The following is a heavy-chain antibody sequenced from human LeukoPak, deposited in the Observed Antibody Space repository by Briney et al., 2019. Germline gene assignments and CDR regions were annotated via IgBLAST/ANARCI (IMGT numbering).Heavy chain of an antibody. CDR1: GGSISSYY. Sequence: SETLSLTCTVSGGSISSYYWSWIRQPAGKGLEWIGRIYTSGSTNYNPSLKSRVTISVDTSKNQFSLKLSSVTAADTAVYYCASNSKDSGRYDYWGQGTLVTVSS. V-gene: IGHV4-4*07. CDR3: ASNSKDSGRYDY. D-gene: IGHD1-26*01. J-gene: IGHJ4*02. CDR2: IYTSGST.